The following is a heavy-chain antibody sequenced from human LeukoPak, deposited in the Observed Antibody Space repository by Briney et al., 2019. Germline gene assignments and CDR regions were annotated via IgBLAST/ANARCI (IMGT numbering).Heavy chain of an antibody. Sequence: SGGSLSLSCAASGFTFSSYGMSWVRQAPGKGLEWVSAISGSGGSTYYADSVKGRFTISRDNSKNTLYLQMNSLRAEDTAVYYCAGCGGDCSTSDYWGQGTLVTVSS. CDR3: AGCGGDCSTSDY. CDR2: ISGSGGST. V-gene: IGHV3-23*01. D-gene: IGHD2-21*02. CDR1: GFTFSSYG. J-gene: IGHJ4*02.